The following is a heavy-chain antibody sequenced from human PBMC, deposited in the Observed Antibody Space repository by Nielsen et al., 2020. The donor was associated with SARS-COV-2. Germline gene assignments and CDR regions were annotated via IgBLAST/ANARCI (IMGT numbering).Heavy chain of an antibody. V-gene: IGHV3-21*01. J-gene: IGHJ6*02. Sequence: GGSLRLSCAASGFTFSSYSMNWVRQAPGKGLEWVSSISSSSSYIYYADSVKGRFTISRDNAKNSLCLQMNSLRAEDTAVYYCARDGWGYSGYDFYYYGMDVWGQGTTVTVSS. CDR3: ARDGWGYSGYDFYYYGMDV. CDR1: GFTFSSYS. D-gene: IGHD5-12*01. CDR2: ISSSSSYI.